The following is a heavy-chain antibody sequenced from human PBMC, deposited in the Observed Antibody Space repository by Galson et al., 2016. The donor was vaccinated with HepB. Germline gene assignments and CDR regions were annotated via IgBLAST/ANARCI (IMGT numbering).Heavy chain of an antibody. Sequence: SLRLSCAASGFTFSDYYMTWVRQAPGKGLEWVSYISTTGSYTNYPDSVKGRFTISRDNAKNSLYLQLNSLRAEDTAVYYCARDLASSRTMDRWLDPWGQGTLVTVSS. D-gene: IGHD2-2*01. J-gene: IGHJ5*02. V-gene: IGHV3-11*06. CDR1: GFTFSDYY. CDR3: ARDLASSRTMDRWLDP. CDR2: ISTTGSYT.